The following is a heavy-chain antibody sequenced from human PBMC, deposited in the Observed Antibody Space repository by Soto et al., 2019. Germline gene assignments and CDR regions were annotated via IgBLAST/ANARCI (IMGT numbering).Heavy chain of an antibody. CDR3: ARKGAAASYAHYYMDV. D-gene: IGHD6-13*01. CDR1: GRSISPYY. J-gene: IGHJ6*03. Sequence: SETLSLTCTFSGRSISPYYWSWIRQPPGKGLEWIGYVYYSGNTNYNPSLESRVTISVDPSRNRFSLNLTSATAADTAVYYCARKGAAASYAHYYMDVWGRGTAVTVSS. V-gene: IGHV4-59*01. CDR2: VYYSGNT.